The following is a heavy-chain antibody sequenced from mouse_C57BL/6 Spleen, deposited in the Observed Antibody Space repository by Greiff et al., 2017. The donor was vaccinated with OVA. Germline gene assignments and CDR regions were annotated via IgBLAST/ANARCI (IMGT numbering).Heavy chain of an antibody. D-gene: IGHD2-10*01. V-gene: IGHV1-53*01. CDR3: AIGRGLLILYYAMDY. Sequence: QVQLQQPGTELVKPGASVKLSCKASGYTFTSYWMHWVKQRPGQGLEWIGNINPSNGGTNYNEKFKSKATLTVDKSSSTAYMQLSSLTSEDAAVYYCAIGRGLLILYYAMDYWGQGTSVTVSS. CDR2: INPSNGGT. J-gene: IGHJ4*01. CDR1: GYTFTSYW.